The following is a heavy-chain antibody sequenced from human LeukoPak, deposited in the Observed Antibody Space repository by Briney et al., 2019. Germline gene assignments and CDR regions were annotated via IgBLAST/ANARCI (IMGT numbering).Heavy chain of an antibody. V-gene: IGHV4-31*03. Sequence: SGTLSLTCTVSGGSISSGDYYWSWIRQHPGKGLEWIGYIYYSGSTYYNPSLKSRVTISVDTSKNQFSLKLSSVTAADTAVYYCARDLAAAGSDYFDYWGQGTLVTVSS. CDR2: IYYSGST. J-gene: IGHJ4*02. D-gene: IGHD6-13*01. CDR1: GGSISSGDYY. CDR3: ARDLAAAGSDYFDY.